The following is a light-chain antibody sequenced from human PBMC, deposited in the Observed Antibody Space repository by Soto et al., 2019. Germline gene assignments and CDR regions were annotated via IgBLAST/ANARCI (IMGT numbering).Light chain of an antibody. CDR3: HQRQSWPRT. Sequence: EIMLTQSPGTVSLTQGERAALSCRASQSVSSNFLAWYQQKPGQAPRLLIYGASNRATGIPDRFSGSGSGTDFTLTISRLEPEDFAVYYCHQRQSWPRTFGQGTMVDIK. CDR2: GAS. CDR1: QSVSSNF. J-gene: IGKJ1*01. V-gene: IGKV3-20*01.